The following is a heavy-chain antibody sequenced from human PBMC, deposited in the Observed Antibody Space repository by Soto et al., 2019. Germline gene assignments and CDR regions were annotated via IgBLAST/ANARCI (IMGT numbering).Heavy chain of an antibody. CDR2: ISAYNGNT. CDR3: ARDSRHIVVVTAFHWFDP. CDR1: GYTFTSYG. D-gene: IGHD2-21*02. J-gene: IGHJ5*02. V-gene: IGHV1-18*01. Sequence: QVQLVQSGAEVKKPGASVQVSCKASGYTFTSYGISWVRQAPGQGLEWMGWISAYNGNTNYAQKLQGRVTMTTDTAKSTAYMELRSVRSDDTAVYYCARDSRHIVVVTAFHWFDPWGQGTLVTVSS.